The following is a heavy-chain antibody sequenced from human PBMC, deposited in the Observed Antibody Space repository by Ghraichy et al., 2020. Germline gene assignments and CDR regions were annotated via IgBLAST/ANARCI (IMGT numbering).Heavy chain of an antibody. CDR3: ARGSTVVRFYYYDGMDV. Sequence: SCVGSGFTFSGYSMNWVRQSPGKGLEWVAYISSSSRTLFYADSVKGRFTISRDNAQNSLYLQMNSLRDEDTAVYYCARGSTVVRFYYYDGMDVWGQGTTVTVSS. D-gene: IGHD4-23*01. CDR1: GFTFSGYS. CDR2: ISSSSRTL. V-gene: IGHV3-48*02. J-gene: IGHJ6*02.